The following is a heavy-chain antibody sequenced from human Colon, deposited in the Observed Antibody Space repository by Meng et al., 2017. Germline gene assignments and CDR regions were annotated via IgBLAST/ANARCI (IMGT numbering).Heavy chain of an antibody. Sequence: QGQRQESGPGLVKPSETLPLTCTVSGGSISSYYWSWIRQPPGKGLEWIGYISYSGSTNYNPSLKSRVTISVDTSKNRFSLRLSSVTAADTAVYYCARGIAVADNWFDPWGQGTLVTVSS. D-gene: IGHD6-19*01. CDR1: GGSISSYY. CDR2: ISYSGST. CDR3: ARGIAVADNWFDP. J-gene: IGHJ5*02. V-gene: IGHV4-59*01.